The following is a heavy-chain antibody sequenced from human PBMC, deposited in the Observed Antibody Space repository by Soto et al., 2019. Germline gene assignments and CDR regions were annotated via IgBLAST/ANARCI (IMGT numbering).Heavy chain of an antibody. V-gene: IGHV2-5*02. D-gene: IGHD2-21*02. CDR3: VQSRCGGDCLQSYSSHSYYGLDV. CDR1: GLSLSTTGVG. CDR2: IYWDDDK. J-gene: IGHJ6*02. Sequence: QITLKESGPPLVKPTQTLTLTCTFSGLSLSTTGVGVGWIRQPPGKALEWLALIYWDDDKRYSPSLKSRLTITKDTSKNQVALTMTNMDPVDTATYYCVQSRCGGDCLQSYSSHSYYGLDVWGQGTTVTVSS.